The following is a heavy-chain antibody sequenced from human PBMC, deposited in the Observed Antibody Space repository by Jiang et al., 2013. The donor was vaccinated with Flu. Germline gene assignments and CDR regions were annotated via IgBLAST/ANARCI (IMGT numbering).Heavy chain of an antibody. V-gene: IGHV3-23*01. CDR3: AKDYSMIVSHDGFDL. CDR1: GFTFSNYA. J-gene: IGHJ3*01. Sequence: GLVQPGGSLRLSCAASGFTFSNYAMSWVRQAPGKGLKWVSALSGSGGTTYYADSVKGRFTISRDNSKNTLYLQMNSLRAEDTAVYYCAKDYSMIVSHDGFDLWGQGTMVTVSS. CDR2: LSGSGGTT. D-gene: IGHD3-22*01.